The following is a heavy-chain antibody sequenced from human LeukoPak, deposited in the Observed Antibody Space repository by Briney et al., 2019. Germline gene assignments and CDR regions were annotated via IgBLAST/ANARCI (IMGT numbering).Heavy chain of an antibody. D-gene: IGHD3-22*01. CDR1: GYNFNTYW. CDR2: IYPGDSDT. Sequence: GESLKISCKGSGYNFNTYWVAWVRQLPGKGLEWMGIIYPGDSDTRYSPSFQGQVTISADKSISTAYLQWSSLKASDTAMYYCARHSRYDSSFVGMDVWGQGTTVTVSS. CDR3: ARHSRYDSSFVGMDV. J-gene: IGHJ6*02. V-gene: IGHV5-51*01.